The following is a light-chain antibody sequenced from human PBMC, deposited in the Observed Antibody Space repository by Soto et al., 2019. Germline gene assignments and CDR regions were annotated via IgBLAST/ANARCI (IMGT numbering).Light chain of an antibody. CDR2: KAS. J-gene: IGKJ1*01. V-gene: IGKV1-5*03. CDR1: ESISGW. Sequence: DIQMTQSPSTLSASVGDRVTITCRASESISGWLAWYQQKPGKAPKLVIFKASTLESGVPSRFSSSGSGTEFTLSISSLQPDDFATYYCQQYNSYPRTFGQGTKVEIK. CDR3: QQYNSYPRT.